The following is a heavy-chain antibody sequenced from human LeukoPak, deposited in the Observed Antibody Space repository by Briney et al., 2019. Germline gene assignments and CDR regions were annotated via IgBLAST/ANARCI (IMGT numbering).Heavy chain of an antibody. D-gene: IGHD1-26*01. V-gene: IGHV3-23*01. J-gene: IGHJ4*02. CDR2: LAAASGTR. CDR3: AKDKVPDGKWDIDH. Sequence: PGGSLRLSCAASGFLFSTYTVNWVRQAPGQGLEWVAALAAASGTRYYANSVKGRFTISRDNSKNTVFLQMNSLRVEDTAVYYCAKDKVPDGKWDIDHWGQGTLVTVSS. CDR1: GFLFSTYT.